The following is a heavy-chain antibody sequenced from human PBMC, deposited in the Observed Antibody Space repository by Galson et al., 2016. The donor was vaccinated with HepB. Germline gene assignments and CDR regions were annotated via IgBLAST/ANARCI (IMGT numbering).Heavy chain of an antibody. CDR3: ARDSGRELIGR. Sequence: SETLSLTCAVSGDSISSDNWWSWVRQPPGKGLEWIGEIYHSGNTNYNPSLTSWVIISIDKSKNQFSLMLTSVTAADTAVYYCARDSGRELIGRWGQGTRVTVSS. CDR2: IYHSGNT. V-gene: IGHV4-4*02. CDR1: GDSISSDNW. D-gene: IGHD1-7*01. J-gene: IGHJ4*02.